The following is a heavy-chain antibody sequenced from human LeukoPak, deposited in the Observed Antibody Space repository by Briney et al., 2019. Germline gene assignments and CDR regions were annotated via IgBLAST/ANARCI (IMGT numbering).Heavy chain of an antibody. V-gene: IGHV4-30-2*01. CDR3: ASSTPYRDYVTEYFQH. J-gene: IGHJ1*01. Sequence: PSETLSPTCAVSGGSISSGGYSWSWIRQPPGKGLEWIGYIYHSETTYYNPSLKSRVTISVDRSKNQFSLRLGSVTAADTAVYYCASSTPYRDYVTEYFQHWGQDTLVTVSS. CDR2: IYHSETT. D-gene: IGHD4-17*01. CDR1: GGSISSGGYS.